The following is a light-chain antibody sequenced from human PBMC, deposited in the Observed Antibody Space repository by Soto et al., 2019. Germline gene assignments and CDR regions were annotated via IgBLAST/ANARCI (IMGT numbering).Light chain of an antibody. CDR3: SSYAGNNNVI. CDR1: SSDVGAYNY. CDR2: EVT. V-gene: IGLV2-8*01. Sequence: QSALTQPPSASGSPGQSVTISCTGTSSDVGAYNYVSWYQQHPGRAPKLIIYEVTGRPSGVPDRFSGSKSGNTASLTVSGLQAEDEADYYCSSYAGNNNVIFGGGTKVTVL. J-gene: IGLJ2*01.